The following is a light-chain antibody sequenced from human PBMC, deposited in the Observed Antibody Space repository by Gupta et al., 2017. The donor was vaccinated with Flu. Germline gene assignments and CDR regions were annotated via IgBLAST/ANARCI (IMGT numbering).Light chain of an antibody. CDR3: AAWDDSLHGHYV. CDR2: GNS. V-gene: IGLV1-44*01. Sequence: QSVLAQPPSASGTPGQRVTISCSGSSSNIGSNAVNWYQQVPSAAPKLLIYGNSQRPSGVPDRFSGSKSCTSASLAITGLQSDDEADYYCAAWDDSLHGHYVFGTGTRVTVL. CDR1: SSNIGSNA. J-gene: IGLJ1*01.